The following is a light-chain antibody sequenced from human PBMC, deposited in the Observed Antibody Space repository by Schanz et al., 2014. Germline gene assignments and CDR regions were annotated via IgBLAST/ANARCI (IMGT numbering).Light chain of an antibody. V-gene: IGKV3-11*01. CDR1: QSVGRS. CDR3: QQYGSSPRT. Sequence: EIVLTQSPATLSLSPGERATLSCRAGQSVGRSLAWLQHKPGQAPRLLIYDASNRATGIPARFSGSGSGTDFTLTISSLEPEDFAVYYCQQYGSSPRTFGQGTKVEIK. J-gene: IGKJ1*01. CDR2: DAS.